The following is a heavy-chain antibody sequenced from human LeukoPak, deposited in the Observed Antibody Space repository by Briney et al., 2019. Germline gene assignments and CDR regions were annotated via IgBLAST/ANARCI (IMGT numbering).Heavy chain of an antibody. J-gene: IGHJ4*02. CDR2: ISYDGSNK. V-gene: IGHV3-30*18. CDR1: GITFSSYG. D-gene: IGHD1-7*01. CDR3: AKDRLELPFDY. Sequence: GGSLRLSCAASGITFSSYGMHWVRQAPGKGLEWVAVISYDGSNKYYADSVKGRFTISRDNSKNTLYLQMNSLRAEDTAVYYCAKDRLELPFDYWGQGTLVTVSS.